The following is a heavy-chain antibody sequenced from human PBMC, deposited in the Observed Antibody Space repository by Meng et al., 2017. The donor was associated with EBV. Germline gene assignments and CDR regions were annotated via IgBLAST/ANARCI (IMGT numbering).Heavy chain of an antibody. CDR2: IIPIFGTA. J-gene: IGHJ4*02. Sequence: GQCGAEVKKHGAWLKGGCKPAGGNFSSYAISLVRQSPGQGLEWMGGIIPIFGTANYAQKFQGRVTITADKSTSTAYMELSSLRSEDTAVYYCARAEIAAAGRLDYWGQGTLVTVSS. D-gene: IGHD6-13*01. CDR1: GGNFSSYA. CDR3: ARAEIAAAGRLDY. V-gene: IGHV1-69*06.